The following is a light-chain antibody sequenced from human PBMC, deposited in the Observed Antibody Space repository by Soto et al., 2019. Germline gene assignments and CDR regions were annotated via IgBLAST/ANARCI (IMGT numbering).Light chain of an antibody. CDR3: SSYTTSNTRQIV. V-gene: IGLV2-14*03. CDR1: SSDVGGYNY. Sequence: QSVLTRPASVSGSAGQALTISYTGTSSDVGGYNYVSWYQHHPGKAPKLMIYDVSNRPSGDSNRFSGSKSGNTASLTISGLQPEDEADYYCSSYTTSNTRQIVFGTGTKVTV. J-gene: IGLJ1*01. CDR2: DVS.